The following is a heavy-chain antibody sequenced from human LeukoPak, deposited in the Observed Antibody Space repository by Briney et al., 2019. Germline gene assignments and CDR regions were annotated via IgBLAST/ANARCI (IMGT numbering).Heavy chain of an antibody. D-gene: IGHD2-2*01. CDR1: GCTFTSYG. CDR2: ISAYKGNT. CDR3: TRRDYQLLRRDPAKYYFDY. Sequence: ASVKVSCEASGCTFTSYGMSWVRQAPGQGLEWNGWISAYKGNTYCAQKLQCRVTMTTDTSTSTADMELRSLSSAETAVYYCTRRDYQLLRRDPAKYYFDYWGQGTLVTVTS. V-gene: IGHV1-18*04. J-gene: IGHJ4*02.